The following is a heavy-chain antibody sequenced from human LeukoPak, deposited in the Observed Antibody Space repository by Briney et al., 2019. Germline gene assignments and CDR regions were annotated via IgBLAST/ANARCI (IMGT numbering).Heavy chain of an antibody. CDR1: GGSISSSSYC. CDR2: IYYSGST. V-gene: IGHV4-39*01. D-gene: IGHD3-22*01. J-gene: IGHJ5*01. Sequence: SETLSLTCTVSGGSISSSSYCWGWIRQPPGKGLEWIGSIYYSGSTYYNPSLKSRVTISVDTSKNQFSLKLSCVTAADTAVYYCARHFWYDSSRTSRWFDSWGQGTLVTVSS. CDR3: ARHFWYDSSRTSRWFDS.